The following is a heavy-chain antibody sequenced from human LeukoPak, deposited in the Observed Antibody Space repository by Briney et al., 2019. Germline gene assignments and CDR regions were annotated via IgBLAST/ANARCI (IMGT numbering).Heavy chain of an antibody. CDR3: ARDGGGSLHGMDV. V-gene: IGHV4-31*03. J-gene: IGHJ6*02. CDR2: ICSSGSA. CDR1: GGSISSGVYC. Sequence: SQTLSLTCTVSGGSISSGVYCWSWIRQRPGEGLQWIGYICSSGSAYYNASLKSRVSMSTDTSNNQFSLKLNSVTAADTAVYYCARDGGGSLHGMDVWGQGTTVTVSS. D-gene: IGHD2-15*01.